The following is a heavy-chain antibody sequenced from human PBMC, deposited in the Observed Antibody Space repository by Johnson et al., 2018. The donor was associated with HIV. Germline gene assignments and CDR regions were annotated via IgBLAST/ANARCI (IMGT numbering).Heavy chain of an antibody. CDR1: AFTFSNYW. CDR3: AKAILGGNYYRDDAYDI. Sequence: VQLVESGGGLVQPGGSLRLSCAASAFTFSNYWMHWVRQAPGKGLAWVANIKQDGSEQYYVDSVKGRFTISRDNAKNSLYLQMNSLRAEDTAVYYCAKAILGGNYYRDDAYDIWGQGTMVTVSS. J-gene: IGHJ3*02. V-gene: IGHV3-7*01. D-gene: IGHD1-26*01. CDR2: IKQDGSEQ.